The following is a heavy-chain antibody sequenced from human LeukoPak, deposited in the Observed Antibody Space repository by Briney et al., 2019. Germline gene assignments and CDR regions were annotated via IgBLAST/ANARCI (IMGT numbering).Heavy chain of an antibody. CDR1: GYIFTSFY. CDR3: ARDTPQFDP. Sequence: ASVKVSCKASGYIFTSFYMHWVRQAPGPGLEWMGIINPSGGSTSYAQKFQGRVTITKDTSTSTVYMELSSLRSEDTAVYYCARDTPQFDPWGQGTLVTVSS. CDR2: INPSGGST. J-gene: IGHJ5*02. V-gene: IGHV1-46*01.